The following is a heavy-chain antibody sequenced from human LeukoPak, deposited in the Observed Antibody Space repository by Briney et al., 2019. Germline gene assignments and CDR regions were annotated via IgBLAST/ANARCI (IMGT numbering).Heavy chain of an antibody. J-gene: IGHJ4*02. CDR2: IFATGST. CDR1: GGSKSNAY. V-gene: IGHV4-59*01. D-gene: IGHD2-2*01. CDR3: ARDSGYCDTTSCSDLVDY. Sequence: SETLSLTCTVSGGSKSNAYWTWVRQPPGKGLEWLGYIFATGSTEYNPSLKSRLTMSIDPSQSHFSLRLTSVTAADTAVYFCARDSGYCDTTSCSDLVDYWGQGILVTVSS.